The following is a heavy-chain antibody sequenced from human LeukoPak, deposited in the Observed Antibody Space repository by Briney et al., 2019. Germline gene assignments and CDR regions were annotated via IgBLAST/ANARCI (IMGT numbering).Heavy chain of an antibody. D-gene: IGHD3-22*01. CDR3: ARVANYYDSSGYYRTFDY. J-gene: IGHJ4*02. V-gene: IGHV4-59*01. CDR1: GGTISSYH. Sequence: QTSETLSLTCTVSGGTISSYHWSWIRHLPGKGLEWIGYIYYSGSTNYNPSLKSRVTISVDTSKNQFSLKLSSVTAADTAVYYCARVANYYDSSGYYRTFDYWGQGTLVTVSS. CDR2: IYYSGST.